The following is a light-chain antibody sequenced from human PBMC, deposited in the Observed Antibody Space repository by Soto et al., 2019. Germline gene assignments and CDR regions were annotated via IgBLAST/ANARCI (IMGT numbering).Light chain of an antibody. J-gene: IGKJ1*01. V-gene: IGKV4-1*01. Sequence: DIVMTQSPDSLAVSLGERATINWKSSQSVLYSSNNKNYLAWYQQKPGQPPKLLIYWASTRESGVPDRFSGSGSGTDFTLTISSLQAEDVAVYYCQQYYSTPWTFGQGTKVDIK. CDR3: QQYYSTPWT. CDR2: WAS. CDR1: QSVLYSSNNKNY.